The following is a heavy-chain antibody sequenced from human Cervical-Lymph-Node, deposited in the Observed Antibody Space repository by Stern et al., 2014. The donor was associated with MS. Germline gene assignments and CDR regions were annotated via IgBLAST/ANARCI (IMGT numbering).Heavy chain of an antibody. CDR2: VYYSGIT. Sequence: QVQLQESGPGLVKPSETLSLTCTVSGGSITNRDYWGWIRQSPGKGLEWIGSVYYSGITYYRPSLKSRATLSIDTSRKQFFLRLNSGTATDTAVYFCARGVTAVTNYVPNWCFDLWGRGTLVTVSS. D-gene: IGHD4-11*01. J-gene: IGHJ2*01. V-gene: IGHV4-39*02. CDR1: GGSITNRDY. CDR3: ARGVTAVTNYVPNWCFDL.